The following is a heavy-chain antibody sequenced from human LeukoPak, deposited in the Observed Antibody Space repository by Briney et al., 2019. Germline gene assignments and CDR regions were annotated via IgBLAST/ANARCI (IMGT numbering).Heavy chain of an antibody. D-gene: IGHD1-26*01. J-gene: IGHJ4*02. CDR3: AKKAQYNGNYPLDY. CDR2: TSDRGDYT. Sequence: GGSLRLSCAASGFTFTSYSMSWVRQAPGKGLEWVSGTSDRGDYTYYADSVKGRFTISRDTSKNTLYLQMNSLRAEDTALYFCAKKAQYNGNYPLDYWGQGTLVTVSS. CDR1: GFTFTSYS. V-gene: IGHV3-23*01.